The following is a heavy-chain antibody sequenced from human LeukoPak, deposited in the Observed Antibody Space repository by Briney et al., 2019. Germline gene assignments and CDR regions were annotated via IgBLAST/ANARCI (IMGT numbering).Heavy chain of an antibody. D-gene: IGHD3-22*01. CDR2: IWYDGSNK. J-gene: IGHJ4*02. CDR3: AKWSGYYDSSGYYYSGGFDY. V-gene: IGHV3-33*06. CDR1: GFTFSSYG. Sequence: PGRSLRLSCAASGFTFSSYGMHWVRQAPGKGLEWVAVIWYDGSNKYYADSVKGRFTISRDNSKNTLYLQRNSQRAEDTAVYYCAKWSGYYDSSGYYYSGGFDYWGQGTLVTVSS.